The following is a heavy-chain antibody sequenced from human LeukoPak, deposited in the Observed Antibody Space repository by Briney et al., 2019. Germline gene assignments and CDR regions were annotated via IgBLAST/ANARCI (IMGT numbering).Heavy chain of an antibody. J-gene: IGHJ4*02. CDR3: GRDLGGRSGY. CDR2: INEDGSIT. CDR1: GFTFRTYW. Sequence: GGSLRLSCAVSGFTFRTYWMHWVRQVPGEGLVWVSRINEDGSITNYADSVKGRFSISRDNAKNTLYLQMNSLGAEDTAVYYCGRDLGGRSGYWGQGTLVTVSS. D-gene: IGHD1-26*01. V-gene: IGHV3-74*01.